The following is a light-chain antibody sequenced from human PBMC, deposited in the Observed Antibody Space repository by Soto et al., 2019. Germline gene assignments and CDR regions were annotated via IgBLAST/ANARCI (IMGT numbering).Light chain of an antibody. CDR1: QSVSSN. CDR3: QQDNNWPPWT. Sequence: EIVVTQSPATLSVSPGERATLSCRASQSVSSNLAWYPQKPGQAPRLLIYGASTRGTGIPARFSGSVSGTEFTLTISGLQSEDFAVYYYQQDNNWPPWTFGQGTKVEIK. CDR2: GAS. V-gene: IGKV3-15*01. J-gene: IGKJ1*01.